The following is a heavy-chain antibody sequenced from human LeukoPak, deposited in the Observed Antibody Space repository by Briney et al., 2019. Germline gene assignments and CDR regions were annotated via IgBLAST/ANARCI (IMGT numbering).Heavy chain of an antibody. J-gene: IGHJ4*02. D-gene: IGHD3-10*01. CDR2: ISYDGSNK. V-gene: IGHV3-30-3*02. Sequence: GGSLRLSCAASGFTFSSYAMHWVRQAPGKGLEWVAVISYDGSNKYYADSVKGRFTISRDNSKNTLYLQMNSLRAEDTAVYYCAKCAIFGDYADDYWGQGTLVTVSS. CDR3: AKCAIFGDYADDY. CDR1: GFTFSSYA.